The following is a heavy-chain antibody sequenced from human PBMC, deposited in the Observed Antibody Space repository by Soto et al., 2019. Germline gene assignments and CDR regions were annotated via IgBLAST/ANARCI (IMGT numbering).Heavy chain of an antibody. CDR3: ARDLDTAMVTMPDGMDV. CDR1: GFTFSDYY. CDR2: ISSSGSTI. J-gene: IGHJ6*02. D-gene: IGHD5-18*01. V-gene: IGHV3-11*01. Sequence: GGSLRLSCAASGFTFSDYYMSWIRQAPGKGLEWVSYISSSGSTIYYADSVKGRFTISRDNAKNSLYLQMNSLRAEDTAVYYCARDLDTAMVTMPDGMDVWGQGTTVTVSS.